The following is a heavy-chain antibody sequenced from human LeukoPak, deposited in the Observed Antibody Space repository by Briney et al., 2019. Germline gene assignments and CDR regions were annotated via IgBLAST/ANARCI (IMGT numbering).Heavy chain of an antibody. D-gene: IGHD5-18*01. CDR2: IYYSGST. V-gene: IGHV4-59*08. J-gene: IGHJ4*02. CDR3: ARQGYSYGPADY. Sequence: SETLSLTCTVPGGSISRYYWSWIRQRPGEGLEWIGYIYYSGSTNYNPSLKSRVTISVDTYQNQFSLKLSSVTAADTAVYYCARQGYSYGPADYWGQGTLVTVSS. CDR1: GGSISRYY.